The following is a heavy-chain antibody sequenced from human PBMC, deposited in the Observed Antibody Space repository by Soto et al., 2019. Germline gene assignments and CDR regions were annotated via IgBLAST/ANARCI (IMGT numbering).Heavy chain of an antibody. CDR3: ARYYSSGWYRRAFDI. J-gene: IGHJ3*02. D-gene: IGHD6-19*01. Sequence: PPETLSLTCAVYGGSFSGYYWSWIRQPPGKGLEWIGEINHSGSTNYNPSLKSRVTISVDTSKNQFSLKLSSVTAADTAVYYCARYYSSGWYRRAFDIWGQGTMVTVS. V-gene: IGHV4-34*01. CDR1: GGSFSGYY. CDR2: INHSGST.